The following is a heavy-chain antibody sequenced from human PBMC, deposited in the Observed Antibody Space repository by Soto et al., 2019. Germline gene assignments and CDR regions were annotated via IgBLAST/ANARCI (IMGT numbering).Heavy chain of an antibody. D-gene: IGHD1-26*01. CDR2: IKGDGSST. V-gene: IGHV3-74*01. J-gene: IGHJ4*02. Sequence: HPGGSLRLSCAASGFTFSGYWMHWVRQVPGKGLVWVSRIKGDGSSTSYADSVKGRFTISRDNAKNTLYLQMNSLRAEDTAVYYSARDPFGATTYWGQGTLVTVS. CDR3: ARDPFGATTY. CDR1: GFTFSGYW.